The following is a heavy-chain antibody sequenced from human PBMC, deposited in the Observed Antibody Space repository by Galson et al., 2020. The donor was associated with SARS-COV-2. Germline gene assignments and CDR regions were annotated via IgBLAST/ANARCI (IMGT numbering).Heavy chain of an antibody. D-gene: IGHD1-7*01. CDR3: ARGGLELRLYYYYYMDV. J-gene: IGHJ6*03. CDR2: IYHSGST. CDR1: GGSISSSNW. V-gene: IGHV4-4*02. Sequence: SETLSLTCAVSGGSISSSNWSSWVRQPPGKGLEWIGEIYHSGSTNYNPSLKSRVTISVDKSKNQFSLKLSSVTAADTAVYYCARGGLELRLYYYYYMDVWGKGTTVTVSS.